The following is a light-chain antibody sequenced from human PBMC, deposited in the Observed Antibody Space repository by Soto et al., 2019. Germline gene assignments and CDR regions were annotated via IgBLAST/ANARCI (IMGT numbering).Light chain of an antibody. CDR1: QTVSSN. CDR2: GAS. Sequence: EIVMTQSPVTLSVSPGERATLSCRASQTVSSNLAWYQVKPGQAPRLLIYGASTRATDIPARFSGSGSGTDFTLTISSLQSEDFAVYYCQQYNWPPPITFGQGTRLEIK. J-gene: IGKJ5*01. V-gene: IGKV3-15*01. CDR3: QQYNWPPPIT.